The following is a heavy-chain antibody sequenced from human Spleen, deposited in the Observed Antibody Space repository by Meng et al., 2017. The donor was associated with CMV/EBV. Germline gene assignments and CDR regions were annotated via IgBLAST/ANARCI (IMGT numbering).Heavy chain of an antibody. CDR1: RFIFDDYT. D-gene: IGHD3-16*01. V-gene: IGHV3-43*01. CDR2: ISWDGGST. Sequence: GESLKISCAASRFIFDDYTMHWVRQAPGKGLEWVSLISWDGGSTFYADSVKGRFTITRDNSKNSLYLQMNSLRNEDTALYYCASMRVVSLGYFDHWGQGTLVTVSS. CDR3: ASMRVVSLGYFDH. J-gene: IGHJ4*02.